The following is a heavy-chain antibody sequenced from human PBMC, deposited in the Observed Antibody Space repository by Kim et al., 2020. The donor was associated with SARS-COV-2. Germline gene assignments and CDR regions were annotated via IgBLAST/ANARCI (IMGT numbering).Heavy chain of an antibody. D-gene: IGHD1-1*01. Sequence: DGSNKNYADYVQGRFTNSRENSKNTLYLLMHSLRAEDTAVYYCAKALLESWGQGTLVTVSS. V-gene: IGHV3-30*02. CDR3: AKALLES. J-gene: IGHJ5*02. CDR2: DGSNK.